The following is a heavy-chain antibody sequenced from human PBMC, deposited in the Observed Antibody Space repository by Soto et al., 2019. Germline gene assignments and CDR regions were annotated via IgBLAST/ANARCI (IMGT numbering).Heavy chain of an antibody. V-gene: IGHV3-23*01. CDR3: AKDPLLGATIGADFDY. Sequence: EVQLLESGGGLVQPGGSLRLSCTASRFTFSGYVMSWVRQAPGNGLEWVSGISGTGGTTNYADSVRGRFTIARDNSKNTRFLQMHSLRAEDTALYYCAKDPLLGATIGADFDYWGQGTLVTVSS. D-gene: IGHD1-26*01. CDR1: RFTFSGYV. J-gene: IGHJ4*02. CDR2: ISGTGGTT.